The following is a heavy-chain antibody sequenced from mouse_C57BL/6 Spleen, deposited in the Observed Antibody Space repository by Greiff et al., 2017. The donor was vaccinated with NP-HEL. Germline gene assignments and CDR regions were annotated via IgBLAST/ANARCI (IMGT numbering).Heavy chain of an antibody. CDR1: GFTFSDYG. D-gene: IGHD1-1*01. V-gene: IGHV5-17*01. J-gene: IGHJ4*01. Sequence: EVNLVESGGGLVKPGGSLKLSCAASGFTFSDYGMHWVRQAPEKGLEWVAYISSDSSTIYYADTVKGRFTISRDNAKNTLFLQMTSLRSEDTAMYYCARPGSSYNAMDYWGQGSSVTVSS. CDR2: ISSDSSTI. CDR3: ARPGSSYNAMDY.